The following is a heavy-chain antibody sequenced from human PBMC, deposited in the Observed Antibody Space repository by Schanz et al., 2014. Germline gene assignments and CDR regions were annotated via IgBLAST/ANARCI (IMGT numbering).Heavy chain of an antibody. CDR3: ARDQSPYTNSSDVRYFDY. J-gene: IGHJ4*02. V-gene: IGHV1-69*08. D-gene: IGHD6-6*01. CDR1: GGTFSSDT. CDR2: IVPIAGIT. Sequence: QVHLVQSGAEVKKPGSSVKVSCKASGGTFSSDTFSWVRQAPGQGLEWMGRIVPIAGITNYAQRFQGRVTITADKSSDTAYMELRSLRSEDTAVYYCARDQSPYTNSSDVRYFDYWGQGSLVTVSS.